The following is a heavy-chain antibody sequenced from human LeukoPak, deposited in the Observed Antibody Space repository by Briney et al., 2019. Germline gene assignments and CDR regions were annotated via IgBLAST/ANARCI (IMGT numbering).Heavy chain of an antibody. D-gene: IGHD1-20*01. V-gene: IGHV1-18*04. Sequence: ASVKVSCKASGYTFTSYAMNWVRQAPGQGLQWLGWVSANTGNTNYAQRFQGRVTMTIDTSTSTAYMELRSLGSDDTAVYYCVRVKSNNWWGNFDYWGQGTLVTVSS. CDR1: GYTFTSYA. CDR2: VSANTGNT. CDR3: VRVKSNNWWGNFDY. J-gene: IGHJ4*02.